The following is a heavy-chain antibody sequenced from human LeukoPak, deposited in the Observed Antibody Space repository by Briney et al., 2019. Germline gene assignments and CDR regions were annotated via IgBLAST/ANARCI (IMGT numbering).Heavy chain of an antibody. CDR3: ARLIARNRDGYNSYMDV. CDR2: INHSGST. V-gene: IGHV4-34*01. D-gene: IGHD5-24*01. J-gene: IGHJ6*03. Sequence: SETLSLTCAVYGGSFSGYYWSWLRQPPGKGLEWIGEINHSGSTYYNPSLKSRVTISVDTSKNQFSLKLSSVTAADTAVYYCARLIARNRDGYNSYMDVWGKGTTVTISS. CDR1: GGSFSGYY.